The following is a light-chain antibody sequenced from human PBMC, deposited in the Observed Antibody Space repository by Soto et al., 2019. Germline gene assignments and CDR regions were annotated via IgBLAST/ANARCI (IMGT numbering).Light chain of an antibody. V-gene: IGLV1-40*01. CDR3: LSGVV. CDR2: SNS. J-gene: IGLJ2*01. Sequence: QSVLTQPPSVSGAPGQRVTISCTGSSSNIGAGYDVHWYQQLPGTAPKLLIYSNSNRPSGVPDRFSGSKSGTSASLAITGLQAEDEADYSSLSGVVFGGGTQLTVL. CDR1: SSNIGAGYD.